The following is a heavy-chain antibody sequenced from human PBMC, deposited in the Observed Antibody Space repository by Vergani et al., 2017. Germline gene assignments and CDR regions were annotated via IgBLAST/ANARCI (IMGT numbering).Heavy chain of an antibody. CDR3: ASSVPIVVVPAAFQYYYYYYMDV. CDR1: GGTFSSYT. Sequence: QVQLVQSGAEVKKPGSSVKVSCKASGGTFSSYTISWVRQAPGQGLEWMGRIIPILGIANYAQKFQGRVTITADKSTSTAYMELSSLRSEDTAVYYCASSVPIVVVPAAFQYYYYYYMDVWGKGTTVTVSS. CDR2: IIPILGIA. V-gene: IGHV1-69*02. J-gene: IGHJ6*03. D-gene: IGHD2-2*01.